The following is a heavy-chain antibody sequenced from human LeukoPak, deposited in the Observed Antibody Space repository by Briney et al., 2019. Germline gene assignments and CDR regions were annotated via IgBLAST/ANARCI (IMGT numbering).Heavy chain of an antibody. D-gene: IGHD2-2*01. V-gene: IGHV4-59*01. CDR1: GGSISSYY. CDR2: IYYSGST. Sequence: SETLSLTCTVSGGSISSYYWSWIRQPPGKGLEWIGNIYYSGSTNYNPSLKSRVTISVDTSKNQFSLKLSSVTAADTAVYYCAHTHYCSSTSCRPFDAFDIWGQGTMVTVSS. CDR3: AHTHYCSSTSCRPFDAFDI. J-gene: IGHJ3*02.